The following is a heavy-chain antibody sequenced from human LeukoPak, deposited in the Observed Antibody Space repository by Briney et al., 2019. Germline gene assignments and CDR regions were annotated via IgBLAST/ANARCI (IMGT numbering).Heavy chain of an antibody. Sequence: GGSLRLSCAASGFTFSNDGMHWVRQTPGKGLEWVSRITTDGRTENYADSVKGRFTISRDNAKNTVHLQMNSLRAENTAVYYCARDYGGNSGDFDYWGQGTLVTVSS. CDR3: ARDYGGNSGDFDY. J-gene: IGHJ4*02. V-gene: IGHV3-74*01. CDR2: ITTDGRTE. D-gene: IGHD4-23*01. CDR1: GFTFSNDG.